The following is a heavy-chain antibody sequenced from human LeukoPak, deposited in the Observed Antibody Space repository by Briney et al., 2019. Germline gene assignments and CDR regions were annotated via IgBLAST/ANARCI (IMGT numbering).Heavy chain of an antibody. CDR2: ISHSSSTI. CDR1: GFTFSDYY. J-gene: IGHJ4*02. D-gene: IGHD3-22*01. V-gene: IGHV3-11*04. CDR3: ARRGSSSGYYVS. Sequence: PGGSLRPSCVASGFTFSDYYMSWIRQAPGKGLEWVSYISHSSSTIYYADSVKGRFTISRDNAKNSLYLQMDSLRAEDTSVYYCARRGSSSGYYVSWGQGTLVTVSS.